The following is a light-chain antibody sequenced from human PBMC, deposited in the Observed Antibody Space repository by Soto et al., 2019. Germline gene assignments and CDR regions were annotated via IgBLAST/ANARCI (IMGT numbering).Light chain of an antibody. CDR1: QSVSSSY. CDR2: GAS. J-gene: IGKJ5*01. CDR3: QQYSSSPSIT. V-gene: IGKV3-20*01. Sequence: EIVLTQSPVTLSLSPGETATLSCSASQSVSSSYLAWYQQKPGQAPRLLIYGASSRATGIPDRFSGSGSGTDFTLTISRLEPEDFAVYYCQQYSSSPSITCGQGTRREN.